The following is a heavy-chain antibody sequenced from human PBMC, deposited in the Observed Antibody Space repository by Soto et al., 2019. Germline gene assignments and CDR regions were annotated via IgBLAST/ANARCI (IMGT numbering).Heavy chain of an antibody. D-gene: IGHD6-13*01. Sequence: ASVKVSCKVSGYTLTELSMHWVRQAPGKGLEWMGGFDPEDGETIYADSVKGRFTISRDNSKNTLYLQMNSLRAEDTAVYYCAKPLGSSYDAFDIWGQGTMVTVSS. CDR3: AKPLGSSYDAFDI. CDR2: FDPEDGET. J-gene: IGHJ3*02. CDR1: GYTLTELS. V-gene: IGHV1-24*01.